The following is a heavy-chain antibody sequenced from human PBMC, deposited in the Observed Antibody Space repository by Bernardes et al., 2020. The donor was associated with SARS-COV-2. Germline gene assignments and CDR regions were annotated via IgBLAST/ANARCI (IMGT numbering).Heavy chain of an antibody. V-gene: IGHV3-23*01. J-gene: IGHJ4*02. CDR1: GFTFSSYA. CDR2: ISGSGGST. CDR3: AKRGYYDFWSGPIDY. D-gene: IGHD3-3*01. Sequence: GGSLRLSCAASGFTFSSYAMNWVRQAPGKGLEWVSAISGSGGSTYYADSVRGRFTISRDNSKNTLYLQMNSQRAEDTAVYYCAKRGYYDFWSGPIDYWGQGTLVTVSS.